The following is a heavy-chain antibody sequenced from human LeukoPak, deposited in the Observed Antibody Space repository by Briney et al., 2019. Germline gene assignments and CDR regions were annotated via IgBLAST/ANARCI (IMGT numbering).Heavy chain of an antibody. CDR3: ARDPPTTTPPDI. Sequence: GGSLRLSCVASGFTFSTYWMHWVRQAPGKGLVWVSHIDPDGGRINYADSVKGRFTISRDNAKNTLYLQMNTLRAEDTAVYFCARDPPTTTPPDIWGQGTMVTVSS. CDR1: GFTFSTYW. D-gene: IGHD1-1*01. J-gene: IGHJ3*02. CDR2: IDPDGGRI. V-gene: IGHV3-74*01.